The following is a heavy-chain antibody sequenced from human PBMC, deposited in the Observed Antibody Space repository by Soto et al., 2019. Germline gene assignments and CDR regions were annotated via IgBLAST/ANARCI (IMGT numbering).Heavy chain of an antibody. J-gene: IGHJ3*02. V-gene: IGHV4-39*01. D-gene: IGHD5-18*01. CDR2: IYYSGST. CDR3: ARQGIQLWPQGAFDI. CDR1: GGSISSSSYY. Sequence: QLQLQESGPGLVKPSETLSLTCTVSGGSISSSSYYWGWIRQPPGRGLEWIGSIYYSGSTYYNPSLKSRVTIPVDTSKNQFSLKLSSVTAADTAVYYCARQGIQLWPQGAFDIWGQGTMVTVSS.